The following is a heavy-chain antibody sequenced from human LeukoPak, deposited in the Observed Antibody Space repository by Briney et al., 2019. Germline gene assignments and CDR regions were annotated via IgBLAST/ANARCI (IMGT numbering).Heavy chain of an antibody. V-gene: IGHV1-46*03. CDR2: INPSGGST. Sequence: ASVKVSCKASGYTFTSYYMHWVRQAPGQGLEWMGIINPSGGSTSYAQKFQGRVTMTRDTSTSIVYMELSSLRSEDTAVYYCASGGWLQLAFDYWGQGTLVTVSS. D-gene: IGHD5-24*01. CDR1: GYTFTSYY. CDR3: ASGGWLQLAFDY. J-gene: IGHJ4*02.